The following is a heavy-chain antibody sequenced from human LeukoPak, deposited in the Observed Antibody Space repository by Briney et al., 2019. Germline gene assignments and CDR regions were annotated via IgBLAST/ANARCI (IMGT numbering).Heavy chain of an antibody. CDR2: LSYDGSNK. Sequence: PGGSLRLSCAASGFTFSSYAMYWVRQAPGKGLEWVAVLSYDGSNKYNADSVKGRFTISRDNSKNTLYLQMNGLRAGDMAVYYCARVSWSGNYFGYWGQGTQVTVSS. D-gene: IGHD3-3*01. CDR1: GFTFSSYA. J-gene: IGHJ4*02. V-gene: IGHV3-30-3*01. CDR3: ARVSWSGNYFGY.